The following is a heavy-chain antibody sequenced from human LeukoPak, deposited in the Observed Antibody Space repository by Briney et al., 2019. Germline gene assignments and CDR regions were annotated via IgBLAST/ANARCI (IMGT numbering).Heavy chain of an antibody. CDR1: GFTVSSNY. CDR2: IYYSGST. CDR3: ATTYCGGDCGDAFDI. D-gene: IGHD2-21*02. Sequence: GSLRLSCAASGFTVSSNYMNWVRQAPGKGLEWIGYIYYSGSTNYNPSLKSRVTISVDTSKNQFSLKLSSVTAADTAVYYCATTYCGGDCGDAFDIWGQGTMVTVSS. V-gene: IGHV4-59*02. J-gene: IGHJ3*02.